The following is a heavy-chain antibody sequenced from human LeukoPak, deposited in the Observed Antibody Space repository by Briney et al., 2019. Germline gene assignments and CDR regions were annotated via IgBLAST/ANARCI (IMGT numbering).Heavy chain of an antibody. Sequence: SETLSLTCAVSGYSISSGYYWGWIRQPPGKGLEWIGSIYHSGSTYYNPSLKSRVTISVDTSKNQFSLKLSSVTAADTAVYYCARQKYYYDSSGYYYVWFFDYWGQGTLVTVSS. CDR2: IYHSGST. V-gene: IGHV4-38-2*01. CDR3: ARQKYYYDSSGYYYVWFFDY. CDR1: GYSISSGYY. D-gene: IGHD3-22*01. J-gene: IGHJ4*02.